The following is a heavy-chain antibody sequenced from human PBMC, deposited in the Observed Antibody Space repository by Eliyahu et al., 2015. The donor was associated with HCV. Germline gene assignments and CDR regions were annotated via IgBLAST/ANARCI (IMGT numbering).Heavy chain of an antibody. J-gene: IGHJ5*02. CDR1: GYTFTGYY. CDR2: INPNSDGT. Sequence: EVKKPGASVKVSYKASGYTFTGYYMHWVRQAPGQGLEWMGRINPNSDGTNYAQNFQGRVTMTSDTSISTAYMELNSLRSDDTAMYYCARGGSGWSNWFDPWGQGTLVTVSS. CDR3: ARGGSGWSNWFDP. D-gene: IGHD6-19*01. V-gene: IGHV1-2*06.